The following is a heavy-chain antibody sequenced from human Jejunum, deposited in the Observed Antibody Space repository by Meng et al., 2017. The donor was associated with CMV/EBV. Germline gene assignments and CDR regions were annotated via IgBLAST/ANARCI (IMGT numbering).Heavy chain of an antibody. D-gene: IGHD6-19*01. CDR3: ARVSSGWDYFDY. Sequence: VQLTESCPGLGKPSPTLSLTCACSGGAVSRVGYYWTWIRQHPGKGLEWFGHIYYSGSTFSNPSLKRRVIISIGTSKKQFSLNLRSVTAADTAVYYCARVSSGWDYFDYWGQGTLVTVSS. V-gene: IGHV4-31*11. J-gene: IGHJ4*02. CDR2: IYYSGST. CDR1: GGAVSRVGYY.